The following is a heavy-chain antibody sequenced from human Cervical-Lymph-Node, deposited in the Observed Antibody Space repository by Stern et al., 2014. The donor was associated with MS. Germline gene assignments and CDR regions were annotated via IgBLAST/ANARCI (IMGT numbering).Heavy chain of an antibody. Sequence: VQXVESGGGVVQSGRSLRLSCAASGFTFSSYGMHWVRQAPGKGLEWVAVIWYDGSNKYYADSVKGRFTISRDNSKNTLYLQMNTLRAEDTAVYYCARDNDIVVLPAALDYWGQGTLVTVSS. CDR2: IWYDGSNK. CDR1: GFTFSSYG. D-gene: IGHD2-2*01. V-gene: IGHV3-33*01. CDR3: ARDNDIVVLPAALDY. J-gene: IGHJ4*02.